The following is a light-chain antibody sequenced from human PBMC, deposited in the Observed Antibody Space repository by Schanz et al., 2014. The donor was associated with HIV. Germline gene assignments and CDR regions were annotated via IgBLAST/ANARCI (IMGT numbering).Light chain of an antibody. CDR1: SSDVGSYNY. CDR3: GSCSPTNTCT. V-gene: IGLV2-14*03. J-gene: IGLJ3*02. CDR2: DVS. Sequence: QSALTQPASVSGSPGQSITISCTGTSSDVGSYNYVSWYQQHPGKAPKLMIYDVSNRPSGVSNRFSGSKSGNTASLTISGLQAEDEADYYCGSCSPTNTCTFGGGTKLTVL.